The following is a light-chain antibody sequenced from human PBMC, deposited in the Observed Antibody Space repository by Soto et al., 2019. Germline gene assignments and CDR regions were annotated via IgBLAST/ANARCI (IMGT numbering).Light chain of an antibody. Sequence: DIQMTQSPSSLSASVGDRVTITCRASQGISNYLAWYQQKPGTAPKLLIYAASPLQSGVPSRFGGSGSGTDFTLTINSLQPEDVATYYCQKYNSASLTFGGGTKVEIK. V-gene: IGKV1-27*01. CDR1: QGISNY. CDR3: QKYNSASLT. J-gene: IGKJ4*01. CDR2: AAS.